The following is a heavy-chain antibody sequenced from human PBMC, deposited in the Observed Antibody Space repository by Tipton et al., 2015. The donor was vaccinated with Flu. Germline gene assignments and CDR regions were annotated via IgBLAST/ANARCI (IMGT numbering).Heavy chain of an antibody. CDR2: INHSGST. Sequence: LRLSCAVYGGSFSGYYWSWIRQPPGKGLEWIGEINHSGSTNYNPSLKSRVTISVGTSKNQFSLKLSSVTAADTAVYYCARGGYYYGSGPHYFDYWGQGTLVTVSS. J-gene: IGHJ4*02. V-gene: IGHV4-34*01. CDR3: ARGGYYYGSGPHYFDY. CDR1: GGSFSGYY. D-gene: IGHD3-10*01.